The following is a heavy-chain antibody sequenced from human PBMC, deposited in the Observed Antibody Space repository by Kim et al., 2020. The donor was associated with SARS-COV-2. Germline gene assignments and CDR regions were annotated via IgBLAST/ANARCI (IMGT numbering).Heavy chain of an antibody. V-gene: IGHV3-48*02. D-gene: IGHD3-10*01. Sequence: GGSMRLSCAASGFTFSSYGMNWVRQAPGKGPEWISYISTGSTTINYADSVKGRFTISRDNAENSLYVQMDSLRDEDTAVYYCARDFTGGSGSYADVMDVWGQGTTVTVSS. CDR3: ARDFTGGSGSYADVMDV. CDR2: ISTGSTTI. CDR1: GFTFSSYG. J-gene: IGHJ6*02.